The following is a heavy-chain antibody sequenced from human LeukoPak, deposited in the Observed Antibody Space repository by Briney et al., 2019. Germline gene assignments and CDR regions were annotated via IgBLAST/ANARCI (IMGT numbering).Heavy chain of an antibody. V-gene: IGHV1-2*02. CDR1: GYTFTGYY. CDR3: ARVTAMDYNWFDP. J-gene: IGHJ5*02. Sequence: ASVKVSCKASGYTFTGYYMHWVRQAPGQGLEWMGWINPNSGGTNYAQKFQGRVTMTRDTSISTAYMELSRLRSDDTAVYYCARVTAMDYNWFDPWGQGTLVTVSS. CDR2: INPNSGGT. D-gene: IGHD5-18*01.